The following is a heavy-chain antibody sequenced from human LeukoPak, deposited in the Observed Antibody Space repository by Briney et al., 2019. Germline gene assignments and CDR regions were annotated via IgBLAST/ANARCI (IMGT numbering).Heavy chain of an antibody. D-gene: IGHD3-22*01. CDR2: INPNSGGT. J-gene: IGHJ4*02. CDR1: GHTFTGYY. V-gene: IGHV1-2*06. CDR3: ARDYYDSSGYYRSVDY. Sequence: GASVKVSCKASGHTFTGYYMHWVRQAPGQGLEWMGRINPNSGGTNYAQKFQGRVTMTRDTSISTAYMELSRLRSDDTAVYYCARDYYDSSGYYRSVDYWGQGTLVTVSS.